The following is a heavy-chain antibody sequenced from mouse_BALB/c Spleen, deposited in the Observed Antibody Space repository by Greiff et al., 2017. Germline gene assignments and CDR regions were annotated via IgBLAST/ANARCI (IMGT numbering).Heavy chain of an antibody. CDR3: SGYYGSSPWFAY. CDR1: GFNIKDYY. J-gene: IGHJ3*01. Sequence: VQLKQSGAELVRSGASVKLSCTASGFNIKDYYMHWVKQRPEQGLEWIGWIDPENGDTEYAPKFQGKATMTADTSSNTAYLQLSSLTSEDTAVYYCSGYYGSSPWFAYWGQGTLVTVSA. D-gene: IGHD1-1*01. CDR2: IDPENGDT. V-gene: IGHV14-4*02.